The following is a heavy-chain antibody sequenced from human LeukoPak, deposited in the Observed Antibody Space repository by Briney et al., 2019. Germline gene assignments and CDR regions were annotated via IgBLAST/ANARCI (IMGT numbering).Heavy chain of an antibody. CDR2: IYSGGST. CDR1: GFTVSSNY. V-gene: IGHV3-53*01. Sequence: GGSLRLSCAASGFTVSSNYMSRVRQAPGKGLEWVSVIYSGGSTYYADSVKGRFTIFRDNSKNTLYLQMNSLRAEDTAVYYCAASTAMVPFFDYWGQGTLVTVSS. D-gene: IGHD5-18*01. CDR3: AASTAMVPFFDY. J-gene: IGHJ4*02.